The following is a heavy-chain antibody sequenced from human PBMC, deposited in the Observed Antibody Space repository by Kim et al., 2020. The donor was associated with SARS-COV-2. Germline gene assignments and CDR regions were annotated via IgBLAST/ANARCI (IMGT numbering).Heavy chain of an antibody. V-gene: IGHV4-34*01. CDR1: GGSFSGYY. D-gene: IGHD3-10*01. Sequence: SETLSLTCAVYGGSFSGYYWSWIRQPPGKGLEWIGEINHSGSTNYNPSLKSRVTISVDTSKNQFSLKLSSVTAADTAVYYCARGANRMGRGVPKGHWFDP. CDR3: ARGANRMGRGVPKGHWFDP. J-gene: IGHJ5*02. CDR2: INHSGST.